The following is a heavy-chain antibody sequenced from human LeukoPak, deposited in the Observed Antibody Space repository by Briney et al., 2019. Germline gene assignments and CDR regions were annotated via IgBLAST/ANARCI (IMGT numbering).Heavy chain of an antibody. D-gene: IGHD3-22*01. CDR1: GYTFTSYA. Sequence: ASVKVSCKASGYTFTSYAMNWVRQAPGQGLEWMGWINTNTGNPTYAQGFTGRFVFSLDTSVSTAYLQINSLKAEDTAVYYCARGGSSGYIYYFDYWGQGTLVTVSS. V-gene: IGHV7-4-1*02. J-gene: IGHJ4*02. CDR3: ARGGSSGYIYYFDY. CDR2: INTNTGNP.